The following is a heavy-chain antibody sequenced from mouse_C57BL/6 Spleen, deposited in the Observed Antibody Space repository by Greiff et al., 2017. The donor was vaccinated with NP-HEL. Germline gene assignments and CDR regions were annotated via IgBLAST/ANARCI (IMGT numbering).Heavy chain of an antibody. J-gene: IGHJ2*01. CDR3: ASHYGSSYDYFDY. Sequence: EVQRVESGGDLVKPGGSLKLSCAASGFTFSSYGMSWVRQTPDKRLEWVATISSGGSYTYYPDSVKGRFTISRDNAKNTLYLQMSSLKSEDTAMYYCASHYGSSYDYFDYWGQGTTLTVSS. CDR2: ISSGGSYT. V-gene: IGHV5-6*01. D-gene: IGHD1-1*01. CDR1: GFTFSSYG.